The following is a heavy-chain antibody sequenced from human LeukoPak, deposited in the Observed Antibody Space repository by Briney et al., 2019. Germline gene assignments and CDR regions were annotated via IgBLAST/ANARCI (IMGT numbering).Heavy chain of an antibody. CDR2: IYYSGST. J-gene: IGHJ6*03. CDR3: ARLSGYYYHYMDV. V-gene: IGHV4-59*12. D-gene: IGHD3-10*01. Sequence: SETLSLTCTVSGGSISSYYWSWIRQPPGKGLEWIGSIYYSGSTYYNPSLKSRVTIPIDTSKNQFSLKLSSVTAADTAVYYCARLSGYYYHYMDVWGKGTTVTVSS. CDR1: GGSISSYY.